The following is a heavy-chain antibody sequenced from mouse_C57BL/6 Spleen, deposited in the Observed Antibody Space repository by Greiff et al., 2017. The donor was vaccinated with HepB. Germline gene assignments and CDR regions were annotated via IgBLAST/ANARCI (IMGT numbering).Heavy chain of an antibody. CDR3: ARRGAYYYGSSTGYFDV. CDR2: INPNNGGT. CDR1: GYTFTDYY. Sequence: VQLQQSGPELVKPGASVKISCKASGYTFTDYYMNWVKQSHGKSLEWIGDINPNNGGTSYNQKFKGKATLTVDKSSSTAYMELRSLTSEDSAVYYCARRGAYYYGSSTGYFDVWGTGTTVTVSS. V-gene: IGHV1-26*01. J-gene: IGHJ1*03. D-gene: IGHD1-1*01.